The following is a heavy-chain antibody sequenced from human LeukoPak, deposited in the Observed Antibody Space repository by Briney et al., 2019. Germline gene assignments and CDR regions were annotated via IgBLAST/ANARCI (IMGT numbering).Heavy chain of an antibody. CDR2: INHSGNT. V-gene: IGHV4-34*01. D-gene: IGHD3-10*01. CDR1: GGSFSGYY. J-gene: IGHJ4*02. Sequence: SETLSLTCVVYGGSFSGYYWTWIRQPPGKGLEWIGEINHSGNTNYNPSLKSRVTISVDTSKNQFSLRLSSVTAADTAVYYCARLGYYGSGSYPDYWGQGTLVTVSS. CDR3: ARLGYYGSGSYPDY.